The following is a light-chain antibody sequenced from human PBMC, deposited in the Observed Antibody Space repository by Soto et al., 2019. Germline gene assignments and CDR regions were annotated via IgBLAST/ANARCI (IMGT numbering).Light chain of an antibody. CDR3: QQYNTWHPKMA. Sequence: VLTQPPATLSVFPGETATLSCRASQSVSSDLAWYQQRPGQAPRLLIYGASTRATGIPARFRGSGSGTEFRLTISSLQSEDFATYYCQQYNTWHPKMAFGRGTKVEIK. CDR2: GAS. J-gene: IGKJ1*01. CDR1: QSVSSD. V-gene: IGKV3-15*01.